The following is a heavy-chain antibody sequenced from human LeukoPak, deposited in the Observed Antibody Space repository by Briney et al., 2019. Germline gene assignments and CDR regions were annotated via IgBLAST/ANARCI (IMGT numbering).Heavy chain of an antibody. CDR3: ARGTTVTTGGLDY. CDR1: GYAFTGYY. CDR2: ISAYNGNT. J-gene: IGHJ4*02. D-gene: IGHD4-17*01. Sequence: GASVTVSCKASGYAFTGYYMHWVRQAPGQGLEWMGWISAYNGNTNYAQKLQGRVTMTTDTSTSTAYMELRSLRSDDTAVYYCARGTTVTTGGLDYWGQGTLVTVSS. V-gene: IGHV1-18*04.